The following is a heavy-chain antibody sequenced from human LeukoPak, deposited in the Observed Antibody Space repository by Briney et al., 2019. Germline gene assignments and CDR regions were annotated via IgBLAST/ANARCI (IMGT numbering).Heavy chain of an antibody. CDR3: ARDRRLWFGEGAFDI. Sequence: PSETLSLTCTVSGGSISSGSYYGSWIRQHPGKGLEWIGYIYYSGSTYYNPSLKSRVTISVDTSKNQFSLKLSSVTAADTAVYYCARDRRLWFGEGAFDIWGQGTMVTVSS. V-gene: IGHV4-31*03. D-gene: IGHD3-10*01. CDR1: GGSISSGSYY. CDR2: IYYSGST. J-gene: IGHJ3*02.